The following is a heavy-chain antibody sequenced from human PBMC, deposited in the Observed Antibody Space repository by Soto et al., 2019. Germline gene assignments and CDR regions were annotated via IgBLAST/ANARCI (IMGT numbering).Heavy chain of an antibody. Sequence: EVQLVESGGGLIQPGGSLRLSCAASGFIVSSTYMSWVRQAPRKGLEWVSITYSGGSTHCADSVKGRFTISRDNSKNTLYLQMNSLRAEDTAVYYCARDRLTVGVREYYGMDVWGQGTTVTVSS. CDR1: GFIVSSTY. D-gene: IGHD2-8*01. CDR2: TYSGGST. V-gene: IGHV3-53*01. CDR3: ARDRLTVGVREYYGMDV. J-gene: IGHJ6*02.